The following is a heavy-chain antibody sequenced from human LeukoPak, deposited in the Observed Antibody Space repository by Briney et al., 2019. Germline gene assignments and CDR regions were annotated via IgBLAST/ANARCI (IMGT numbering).Heavy chain of an antibody. J-gene: IGHJ4*02. CDR2: INPSGGST. V-gene: IGHV1-46*01. D-gene: IGHD5-18*01. Sequence: ASVKVSCKASGYTFTSYYMHWVRQAPGQGLEWMGIINPSGGSTSYAQKFQGRVTITADKSTSTAYMELSSLRSEDTAVYYCANRYSYGHFDYWGQGTLVTVSS. CDR3: ANRYSYGHFDY. CDR1: GYTFTSYY.